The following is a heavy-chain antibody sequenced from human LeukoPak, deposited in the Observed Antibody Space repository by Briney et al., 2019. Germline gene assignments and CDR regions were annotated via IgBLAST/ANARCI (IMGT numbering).Heavy chain of an antibody. D-gene: IGHD6-13*01. CDR3: ARFHSVAAAVPYNWFDP. V-gene: IGHV1-2*02. CDR1: GYTFTCYY. CDR2: INPNSGGT. Sequence: GASVTVSCKASGYTFTCYYMHWVRQAPGQGLEWMGWINPNSGGTNYAQKFQGRVSMTRDTSISTAYMELSRLRSDDTAVHYCARFHSVAAAVPYNWFDPWGQGTLVTVSS. J-gene: IGHJ5*02.